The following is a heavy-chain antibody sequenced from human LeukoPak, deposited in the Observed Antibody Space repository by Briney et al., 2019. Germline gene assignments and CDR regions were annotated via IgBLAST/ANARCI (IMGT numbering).Heavy chain of an antibody. CDR2: ISWDGGST. CDR3: AKPVNPTVPGYFDY. J-gene: IGHJ4*02. CDR1: GFTFDDYT. V-gene: IGHV3-43*01. Sequence: GGSLRLSCAASGFTFDDYTMHWVRQAPGKGLEWVSLISWDGGSTYYADSVKGRFTISRDNSKNSLYLQMNSLRTEDTALYYCAKPVNPTVPGYFDYWGQGTLVTVSS. D-gene: IGHD3-10*01.